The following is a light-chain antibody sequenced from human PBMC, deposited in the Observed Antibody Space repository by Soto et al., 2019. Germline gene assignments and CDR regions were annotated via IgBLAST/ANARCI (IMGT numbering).Light chain of an antibody. J-gene: IGKJ3*01. V-gene: IGKV3-15*01. CDR1: QSVSSN. Sequence: EIVMTQSPVTLSVAPGERATLSCRASQSVSSNLSWYQQKPGQAPRLLIYAASTRATGIPARFTGSGSGTEFTLTISCLQSEDVAVYYCQQYNKWPLFTFGPGTKVDIK. CDR3: QQYNKWPLFT. CDR2: AAS.